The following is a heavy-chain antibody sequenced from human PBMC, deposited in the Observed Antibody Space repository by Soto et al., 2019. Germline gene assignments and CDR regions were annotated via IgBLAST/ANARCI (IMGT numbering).Heavy chain of an antibody. CDR1: GYTFTSYD. V-gene: IGHV1-8*01. D-gene: IGHD3-3*01. J-gene: IGHJ6*03. CDR2: MNPNSGNT. CDR3: ARAPSGYYRAHYYYMDV. Sequence: GASVKVSCKASGYTFTSYDINWVRQATGQGLEWMGWMNPNSGNTGYAQKFQGRVTMTRNTSISTAYMERSSLRSEDTAVYYCARAPSGYYRAHYYYMDVWGKGTTVTVSS.